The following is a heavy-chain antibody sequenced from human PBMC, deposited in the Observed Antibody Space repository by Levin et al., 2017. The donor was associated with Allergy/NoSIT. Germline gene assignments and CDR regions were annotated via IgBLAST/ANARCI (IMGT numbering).Heavy chain of an antibody. Sequence: PSETLSLTCAVYGGSFSGYYWSWIRQPPGKGLEWIGEINHSGSTNYNPSLKSRVTISVDTSKNQFSLKLSSVTAADTAVYYCARVRKVYSRGGMDVWGKGTTVTVSS. CDR3: ARVRKVYSRGGMDV. D-gene: IGHD6-13*01. CDR1: GGSFSGYY. J-gene: IGHJ6*03. V-gene: IGHV4-34*01. CDR2: INHSGST.